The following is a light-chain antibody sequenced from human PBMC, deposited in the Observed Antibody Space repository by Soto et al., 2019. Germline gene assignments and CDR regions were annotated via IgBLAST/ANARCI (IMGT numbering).Light chain of an antibody. CDR3: QSFDKYLSAVV. CDR2: DNT. CDR1: SSDIGAGYR. Sequence: QPVLTQPPSVSGAPGERVTISCTGSSSDIGAGYRVRWYQQVPGTAPKLLIYDNTNRPSGVPPRFSGSKSGTSASLAISGLQAEDEADYYCQSFDKYLSAVVFGGGTKLTVL. J-gene: IGLJ2*01. V-gene: IGLV1-40*01.